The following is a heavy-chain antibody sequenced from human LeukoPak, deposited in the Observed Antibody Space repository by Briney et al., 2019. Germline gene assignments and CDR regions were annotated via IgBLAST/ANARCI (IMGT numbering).Heavy chain of an antibody. Sequence: GGSLRLSCVASGFTVSSKYMSWVRQAPARGLEWVSLIYISGATYYADSVKGRFTISRDESKNTLYLQMNSLRAEDTAVYYCARGPEGGPVAGALGFWGQGILVTVSS. J-gene: IGHJ4*02. V-gene: IGHV3-53*01. CDR2: IYISGAT. D-gene: IGHD6-19*01. CDR1: GFTVSSKY. CDR3: ARGPEGGPVAGALGF.